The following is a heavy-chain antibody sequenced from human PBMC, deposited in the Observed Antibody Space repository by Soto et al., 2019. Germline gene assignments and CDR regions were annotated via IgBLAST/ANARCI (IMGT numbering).Heavy chain of an antibody. D-gene: IGHD5-12*01. CDR3: ARLEGLATISYYFDF. V-gene: IGHV4-34*01. J-gene: IGHJ4*02. CDR2: INHSGST. CDR1: GGSFSGYY. Sequence: SETLSLTCAVYGGSFSGYYWSWIRQPPGKGLEWIGEINHSGSTNYNPSLKSRFTISVDTSKSQFSLKLISVTAADSAVYFCARLEGLATISYYFDFWGPGALVTVSS.